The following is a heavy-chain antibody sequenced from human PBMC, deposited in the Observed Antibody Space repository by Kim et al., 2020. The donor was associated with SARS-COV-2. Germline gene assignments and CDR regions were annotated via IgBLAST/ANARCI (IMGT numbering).Heavy chain of an antibody. J-gene: IGHJ4*02. CDR2: T. D-gene: IGHD6-6*01. CDR3: ARGFAARPFDY. V-gene: IGHV4-34*01. Sequence: TNYNPSLKSRVTISVDTSKNQFSLKLSSVTAADTAVYYCARGFAARPFDYWGQGTRVTVSS.